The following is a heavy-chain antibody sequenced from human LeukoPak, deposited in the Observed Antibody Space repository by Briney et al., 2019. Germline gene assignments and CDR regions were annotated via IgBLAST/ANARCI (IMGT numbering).Heavy chain of an antibody. D-gene: IGHD3-16*02. J-gene: IGHJ4*02. CDR1: GFTFSSYA. CDR3: ARGGGGDYVWGSYRYTVFDY. V-gene: IGHV3-23*01. CDR2: ISGSGGST. Sequence: PGGSLRLSCAASGFTFSSYAMSCVRQAPGKGLEWVSAISGSGGSTYYADSVKGRFTISRDNSKNTLYLQMNSLRAEDTAVYYCARGGGGDYVWGSYRYTVFDYWGQGTLVTVSS.